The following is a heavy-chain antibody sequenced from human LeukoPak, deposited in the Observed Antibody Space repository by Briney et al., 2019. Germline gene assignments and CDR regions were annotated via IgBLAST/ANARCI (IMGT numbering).Heavy chain of an antibody. CDR2: INPNSGGT. CDR3: ARGPYRGQWLPQGFYYFDY. V-gene: IGHV1-2*02. D-gene: IGHD6-19*01. J-gene: IGHJ4*02. Sequence: GASVKVSCKASGYTFTGYYMHWVRQAPGQGLEWMGWINPNSGGTNYAQKFQGRVTMTRDTSISTAYMELSRLRSDDTAVYYCARGPYRGQWLPQGFYYFDYWGQGTLVTVSS. CDR1: GYTFTGYY.